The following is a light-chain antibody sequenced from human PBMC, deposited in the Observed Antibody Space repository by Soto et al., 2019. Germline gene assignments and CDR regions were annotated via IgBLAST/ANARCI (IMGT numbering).Light chain of an antibody. V-gene: IGKV3-20*01. Sequence: EIVLTQSPGTLSLSPGERATLSCRASQSVSSSYLAWYQQKPGQAPRLLIYGASIRATGIPDRFSGSGSGTAFTLTISRLEPEDFAVYYCQQYGRSPLVTFGQGTRLEIK. J-gene: IGKJ5*01. CDR2: GAS. CDR1: QSVSSSY. CDR3: QQYGRSPLVT.